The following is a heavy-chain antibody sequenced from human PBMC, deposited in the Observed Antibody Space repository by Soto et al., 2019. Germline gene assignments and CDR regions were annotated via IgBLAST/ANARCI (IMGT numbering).Heavy chain of an antibody. D-gene: IGHD3-3*01. CDR2: ISTSVKI. J-gene: IGHJ4*02. CDR1: GYSISSGYY. Sequence: SETLSLTCAVSGYSISSGYYWGCILQPAWNSLYWIGLISTSVKINSTPSLKSRLTMSVDTSKNQFSLKLTSVTAADTAVYYCARDNNDFWSAFPLVFDYWGRGTLVTVSS. CDR3: ARDNNDFWSAFPLVFDY. V-gene: IGHV4-4*07.